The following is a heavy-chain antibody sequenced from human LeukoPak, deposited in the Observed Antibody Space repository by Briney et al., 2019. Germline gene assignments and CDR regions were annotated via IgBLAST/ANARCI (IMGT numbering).Heavy chain of an antibody. CDR2: IRYDGSNK. Sequence: GGSLRLSCAASGFTFSSYGMHWVRQAPGKGLEWVAFIRYDGSNKYYADSVKGRFTISRDNSKNTLYLQMSSLRVEDTAVYYCAKAPRAYSSGTDYWGQGTLVTVSS. J-gene: IGHJ4*02. D-gene: IGHD6-19*01. V-gene: IGHV3-30*02. CDR3: AKAPRAYSSGTDY. CDR1: GFTFSSYG.